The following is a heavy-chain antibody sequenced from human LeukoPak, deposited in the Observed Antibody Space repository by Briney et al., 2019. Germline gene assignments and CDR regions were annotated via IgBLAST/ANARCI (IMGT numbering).Heavy chain of an antibody. J-gene: IGHJ4*02. V-gene: IGHV4-59*08. D-gene: IGHD4-17*01. CDR3: ARHEYGDYGNY. Sequence: PSETLSLTCTVSGGSINSYYWSWIRQPPGKGLEWIGYIYYSGSTKYNPSLKSRVTISVDTSKNQFSLKLSSVTAADTAVYYCARHEYGDYGNYWGQGTLVTVSS. CDR2: IYYSGST. CDR1: GGSINSYY.